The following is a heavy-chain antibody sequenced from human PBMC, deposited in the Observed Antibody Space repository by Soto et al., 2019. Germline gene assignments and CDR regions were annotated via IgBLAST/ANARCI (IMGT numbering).Heavy chain of an antibody. Sequence: ASVKVSCKVSGYTLTELSMHWVRQAPGKGLEWMGGFDPEDGETIYAQKFQGRVTMTEDTSTDTAYMELSSLRSEDTAVYYCATYRIVLVAATLTTGFHYWGQGTLVTVSP. CDR3: ATYRIVLVAATLTTGFHY. CDR2: FDPEDGET. CDR1: GYTLTELS. D-gene: IGHD2-15*01. J-gene: IGHJ4*02. V-gene: IGHV1-24*01.